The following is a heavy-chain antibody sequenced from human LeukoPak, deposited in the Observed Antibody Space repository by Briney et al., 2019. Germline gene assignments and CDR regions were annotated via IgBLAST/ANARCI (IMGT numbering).Heavy chain of an antibody. CDR2: IYTSGST. CDR1: GGSISSYY. Sequence: PSETLSLTCTVSGGSISSYYWSWIRQPAGKGLEWIGRIYTSGSTNYNPSLKSRVTMTVDTSKNQFSLKLSSMTAADTAVYYCARDPDFGSGSYFDYWGQGTLVTVSS. D-gene: IGHD3-10*01. V-gene: IGHV4-4*07. CDR3: ARDPDFGSGSYFDY. J-gene: IGHJ4*02.